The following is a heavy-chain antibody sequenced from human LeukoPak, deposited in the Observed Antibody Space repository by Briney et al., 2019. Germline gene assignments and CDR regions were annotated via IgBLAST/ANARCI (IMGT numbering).Heavy chain of an antibody. D-gene: IGHD4-17*01. Sequence: SETLSLTCTVSGGSISSSSYYWGWIRQPPGKGLEWIGSIYYSGSTYYNPSLKSRVTISVDTSKNQFSLKLSSVTAADTAVYYCARTTTVTTYFPYYYYYYMDVWGKGTTVTVSS. J-gene: IGHJ6*03. CDR2: IYYSGST. CDR3: ARTTTVTTYFPYYYYYYMDV. V-gene: IGHV4-39*07. CDR1: GGSISSSSYY.